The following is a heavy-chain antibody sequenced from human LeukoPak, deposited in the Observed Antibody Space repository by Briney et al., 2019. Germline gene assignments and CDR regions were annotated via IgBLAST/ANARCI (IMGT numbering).Heavy chain of an antibody. Sequence: SETLSLTCTVSGGSISITNYYWGWIRQPPGKGLEWIGSIYYTGKTYSNPSLKSRVTISVDTSNNQFSLRLNSVTAADTAIYYCASTYSGSILEYFDYWGPGNLVTVSS. V-gene: IGHV4-39*07. CDR1: GGSISITNYY. D-gene: IGHD5-12*01. CDR2: IYYTGKT. CDR3: ASTYSGSILEYFDY. J-gene: IGHJ4*02.